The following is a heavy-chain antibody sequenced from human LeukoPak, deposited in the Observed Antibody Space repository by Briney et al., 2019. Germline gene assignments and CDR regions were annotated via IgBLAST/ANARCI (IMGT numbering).Heavy chain of an antibody. Sequence: SVKVSCKASGGTFGNSGINWVRQAPGQGLQWMGGIIPKFGSTKYAREFQGRFTITADESTSTAYMELSSLRSEDTAVYYCAMRSSVPAGTDYFDYWGQGTLVTVSS. V-gene: IGHV1-69*13. CDR1: GGTFGNSG. CDR3: AMRSSVPAGTDYFDY. J-gene: IGHJ4*02. D-gene: IGHD2-2*01. CDR2: IIPKFGST.